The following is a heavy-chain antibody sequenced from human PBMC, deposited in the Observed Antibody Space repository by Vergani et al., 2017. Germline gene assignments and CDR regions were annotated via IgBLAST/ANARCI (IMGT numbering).Heavy chain of an antibody. V-gene: IGHV4-38-2*01. D-gene: IGHD3-10*01. CDR3: GRVADFYGLGSRLLDL. CDR2: MYHSGST. J-gene: IGHJ5*02. CDR1: GNSISSGYY. Sequence: QVNLQESGPGLVKPSETLSLTCAVSGNSISSGYYWGWIRQPPGKELEWIGYMYHSGSTNYNPSLETRVTISGDTSKNQFSLKLNSVTAADTAVYYCGRVADFYGLGSRLLDLWGQGILVTVSS.